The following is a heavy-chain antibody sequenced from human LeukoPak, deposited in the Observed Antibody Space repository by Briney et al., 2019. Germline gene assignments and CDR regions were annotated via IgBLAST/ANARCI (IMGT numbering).Heavy chain of an antibody. CDR3: ARAGSDYTAPDY. J-gene: IGHJ4*02. CDR1: GYTFSSYG. V-gene: IGHV1-18*01. CDR2: ISAYNGNT. D-gene: IGHD3-16*01. Sequence: ASVKVSCKASGYTFSSYGISWVRQAPGQGLEWMRWISAYNGNTKYAQKLQGRVTLTTDTSTSTAYMELRSLRSDDTAVYSCARAGSDYTAPDYWGQGTLVTVSS.